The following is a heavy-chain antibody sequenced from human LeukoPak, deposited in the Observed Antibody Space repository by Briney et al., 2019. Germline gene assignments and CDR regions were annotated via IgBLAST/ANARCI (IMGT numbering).Heavy chain of an antibody. J-gene: IGHJ4*02. CDR1: GFTFDDYG. V-gene: IGHV3-20*04. CDR3: ARVGSGWYDAAY. Sequence: GGSLRLSCAASGFTFDDYGMSWVRQAPGKGLEWVSGINWNGGSTGYADSVKGRFTISRDNAKDSLYLQMNSLRAEDAALYYCARVGSGWYDAAYWGQGTLVTVSS. D-gene: IGHD6-19*01. CDR2: INWNGGST.